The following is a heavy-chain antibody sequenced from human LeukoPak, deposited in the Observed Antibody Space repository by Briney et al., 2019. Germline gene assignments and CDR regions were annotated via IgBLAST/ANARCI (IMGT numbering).Heavy chain of an antibody. CDR2: ISSGGGYI. V-gene: IGHV3-21*01. CDR3: ARDRGRVAGEYFDY. CDR1: GFTFSTYP. Sequence: GGSLRLSCAASGFTFSTYPMNWARQAPGKGLEWLSSISSGGGYIYYADSVKGRFTISRDNAKNSLYLQMNSLRAEDTAVYYCARDRGRVAGEYFDYWGQGTLVTVSS. D-gene: IGHD6-19*01. J-gene: IGHJ4*02.